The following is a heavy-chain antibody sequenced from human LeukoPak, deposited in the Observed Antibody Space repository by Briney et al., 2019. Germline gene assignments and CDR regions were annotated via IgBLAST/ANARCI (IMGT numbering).Heavy chain of an antibody. V-gene: IGHV5-10-1*01. CDR1: GYSFTSYW. D-gene: IGHD4-17*01. CDR2: IDPSDSYT. Sequence: GESLKISCKGSGYSFTSYWINWVRQMPGKGLEWMGRIDPSDSYTNYSPSFQGRVTISADKSISTAYLQWSSLKASDTAIYYCARRKNDFGDYWWFDPWGQGTLVTVSS. J-gene: IGHJ5*02. CDR3: ARRKNDFGDYWWFDP.